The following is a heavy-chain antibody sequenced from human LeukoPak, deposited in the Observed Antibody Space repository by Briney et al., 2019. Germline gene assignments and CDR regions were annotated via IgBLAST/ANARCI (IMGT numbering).Heavy chain of an antibody. D-gene: IGHD2-2*01. CDR3: ARAPSTNYYYYYMDV. V-gene: IGHV4-30-4*08. Sequence: SETLSLTCTVSGGSINTDDYFWTWIRQPPGKGLEWIGYIYYRGSTYYNPSLKSRLTISVDTYKNHFSLKLRSVTAADTAVYYCARAPSTNYYYYYMDVWGKGTTVTVSS. J-gene: IGHJ6*03. CDR1: GGSINTDDYF. CDR2: IYYRGST.